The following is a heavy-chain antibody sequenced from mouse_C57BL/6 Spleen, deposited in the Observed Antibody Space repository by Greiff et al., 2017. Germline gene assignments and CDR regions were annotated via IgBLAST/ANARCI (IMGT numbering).Heavy chain of an antibody. V-gene: IGHV1-50*01. Sequence: VQLQQPGAELVKPGASVKLSCKASGYTFTSYWMQWVKQRPGQGLEWIGEIDPSDSYTNYNQKFKGKATLTVDTSSSTAYMQLSSLTSEDSAVYYCARRGSSMDYWGQGTSVTVSS. CDR1: GYTFTSYW. J-gene: IGHJ4*01. CDR2: IDPSDSYT. CDR3: ARRGSSMDY.